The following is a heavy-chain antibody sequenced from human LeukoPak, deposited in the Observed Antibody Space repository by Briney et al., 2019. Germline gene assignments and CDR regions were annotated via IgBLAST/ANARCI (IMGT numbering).Heavy chain of an antibody. CDR1: GGSISSYY. CDR3: ARLLNGSYDDY. D-gene: IGHD1-26*01. V-gene: IGHV4-59*08. CDR2: IYHSGST. Sequence: SETLSLTCTVSGGSISSYYWSWIRQPPGKGLEWIGYIYHSGSTNYNPSLKSRVTMSVDTSKNQFSLRLTSVTAADTAVYYFARLLNGSYDDYWGQGLLVTASS. J-gene: IGHJ4*02.